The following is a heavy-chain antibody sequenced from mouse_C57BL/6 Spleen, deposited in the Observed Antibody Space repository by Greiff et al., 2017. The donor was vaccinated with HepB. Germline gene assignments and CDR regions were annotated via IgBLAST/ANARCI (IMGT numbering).Heavy chain of an antibody. V-gene: IGHV3-6*01. D-gene: IGHD3-1*01. Sequence: DVKLQESGPGLVKPSQSLSLTCSVTGYSITSGYYWNWLRQFPGNKLEWMGYISYDGSNNYNPSLKNRISITRDTSKNQFFLKLNSVTTEDTATYYCARVIQLFYAMDYWGQGTSVTVSS. J-gene: IGHJ4*01. CDR1: GYSITSGYY. CDR2: ISYDGSN. CDR3: ARVIQLFYAMDY.